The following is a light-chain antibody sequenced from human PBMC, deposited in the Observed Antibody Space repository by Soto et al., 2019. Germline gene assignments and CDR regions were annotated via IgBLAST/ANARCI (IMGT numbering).Light chain of an antibody. CDR3: CSYTSGSSHYV. CDR1: SSDVGAYYS. V-gene: IGLV2-14*01. J-gene: IGLJ1*01. Sequence: QPASVSGSPGQWITISCTGTSSDVGAYYSVSWYQHHPGKLPKLIIYGVTNRPSGVSNRFSGSKSGNSASLTIYGLQAEDEADYHCCSYTSGSSHYVFGTGTKLPVL. CDR2: GVT.